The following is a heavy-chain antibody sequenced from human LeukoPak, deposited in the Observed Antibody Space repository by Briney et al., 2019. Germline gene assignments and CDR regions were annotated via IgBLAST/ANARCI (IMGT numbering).Heavy chain of an antibody. CDR2: IGINGRSI. V-gene: IGHV3-23*01. CDR3: AKSGYGDSAIFDY. CDR1: GFTLSNYA. Sequence: GGPLRLSCAASGFTLSNYAMSWVRQAPGKGLEWVSVIGINGRSIYYADFVKGRSTISRDNSKNTLYLQMNSLRVEDTALYFCAKSGYGDSAIFDYWGQGTLVTVSS. J-gene: IGHJ4*02. D-gene: IGHD4-17*01.